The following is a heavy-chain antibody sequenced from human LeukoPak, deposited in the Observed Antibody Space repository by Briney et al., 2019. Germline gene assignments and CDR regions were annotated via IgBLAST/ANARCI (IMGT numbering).Heavy chain of an antibody. D-gene: IGHD1-26*01. V-gene: IGHV3-7*01. Sequence: GGSLRLSCAASGFTFSSNWMSWVGQAQGKGLEWVANIKQDGSEKYYVDSVKGRFTISRDNAKNSLYLQMNSLRAEDTAVYYCARTSGSYDAFDIWGQGTMVTVSS. CDR3: ARTSGSYDAFDI. CDR1: GFTFSSNW. CDR2: IKQDGSEK. J-gene: IGHJ3*02.